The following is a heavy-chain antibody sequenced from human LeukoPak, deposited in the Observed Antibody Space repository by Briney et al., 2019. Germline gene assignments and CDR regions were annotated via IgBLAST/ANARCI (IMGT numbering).Heavy chain of an antibody. CDR1: GFSFSSYA. Sequence: GGSLRLSCATSGFSFSSYAMSWVRQAPGKGLEWVSAMSSSDDGRYYAASVRGRFTISRDTSRSTLYLQMDNLRVEDTAVYYCARVSKPGWYDYYYMDVWGKGTTVIVSS. J-gene: IGHJ6*03. CDR3: ARVSKPGWYDYYYMDV. V-gene: IGHV3-23*01. CDR2: MSSSDDGR. D-gene: IGHD6-19*01.